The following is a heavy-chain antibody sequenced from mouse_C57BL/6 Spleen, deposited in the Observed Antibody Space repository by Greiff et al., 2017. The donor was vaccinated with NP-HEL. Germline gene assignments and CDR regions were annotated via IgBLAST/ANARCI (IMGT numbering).Heavy chain of an antibody. J-gene: IGHJ4*01. D-gene: IGHD1-1*01. Sequence: EVKVEESGGGLVKPGGSLKLSCAASGFTFSDYGMHWVRQAPEKGLEWVAYISSGSSTIYYADTVKGRFTISRDNAKNTLFLQMTSLRSEDTAMYYCARRDYGSSYGDAMDYWGQGTSVTVSS. CDR3: ARRDYGSSYGDAMDY. CDR1: GFTFSDYG. CDR2: ISSGSSTI. V-gene: IGHV5-17*01.